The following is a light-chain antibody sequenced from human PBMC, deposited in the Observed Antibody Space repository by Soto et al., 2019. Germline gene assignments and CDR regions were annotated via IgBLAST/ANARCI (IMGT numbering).Light chain of an antibody. J-gene: IGLJ1*01. CDR2: DNN. CDR1: ASNIGNDF. CDR3: ATWDNRLRAAF. Sequence: QSVLTQPPSVSAAAGQMVTISCSGSASNIGNDFVSWYQQVPGTAPKLLIYDNNERPSGIPDRFSGSKSGTSATLAITGLQTGDEADYFCATWDNRLRAAFFGAGTKVTVL. V-gene: IGLV1-51*01.